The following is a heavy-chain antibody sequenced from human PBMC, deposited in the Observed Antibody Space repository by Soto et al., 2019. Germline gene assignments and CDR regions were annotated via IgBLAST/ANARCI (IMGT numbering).Heavy chain of an antibody. V-gene: IGHV4-34*12. CDR3: AGGYSGYDLVVASRTHPSSFDY. CDR2: IIHSGGT. J-gene: IGHJ4*02. Sequence: SETLSLTCAVYGGSFSSYYWSWIRQPPGKGLEWIGEIIHSGGTNYNPSLKSRVTISIDTSKNQFSLRLSSVTAADTAVYYCAGGYSGYDLVVASRTHPSSFDYWGQGTLVTVSS. CDR1: GGSFSSYY. D-gene: IGHD5-12*01.